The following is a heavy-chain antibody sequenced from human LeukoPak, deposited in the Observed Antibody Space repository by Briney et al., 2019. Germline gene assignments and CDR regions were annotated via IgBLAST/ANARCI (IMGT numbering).Heavy chain of an antibody. CDR2: IYTSGTT. D-gene: IGHD5-24*01. Sequence: SETLSLTCTVSGGSIRSGSNYWTWIRQPAGKGLEWIGRIYTSGTTHYNPSLKSRVTISVDTSKNQFSLKLSSVTAAARAVYYCARSLDGYNPGDYWGQGTLVTVSS. CDR3: ARSLDGYNPGDY. V-gene: IGHV4-61*02. J-gene: IGHJ4*02. CDR1: GGSIRSGSNY.